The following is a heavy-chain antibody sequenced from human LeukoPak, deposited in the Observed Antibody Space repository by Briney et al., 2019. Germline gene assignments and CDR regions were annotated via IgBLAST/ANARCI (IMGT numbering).Heavy chain of an antibody. D-gene: IGHD6-19*01. V-gene: IGHV3-23*01. J-gene: IGHJ4*02. CDR2: ISCSGDNT. CDR1: GFIFSSYA. Sequence: GGSLRLSCAASGFIFSSYAMSWVRQAPGKGLEWVSSISCSGDNTYYAESVKGRFTISRDNSKNTLFLQMNSLRAEDTAVFYCAKRSGYTTGWFFDFWGQGNLVTVSS. CDR3: AKRSGYTTGWFFDF.